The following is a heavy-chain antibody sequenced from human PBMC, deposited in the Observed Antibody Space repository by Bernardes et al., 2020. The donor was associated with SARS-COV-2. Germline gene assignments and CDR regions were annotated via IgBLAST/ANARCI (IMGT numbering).Heavy chain of an antibody. Sequence: SLRLSCAASGFTFSSYSMNWVRQAPGKGLEWVSYISSSSSTIYYADSVKGRFTISRDNAKNSLYLQMNSLRAEDTAVYYCARDWRIAVAGYYYYYGMDVWGQGTTVTVSS. CDR1: GFTFSSYS. CDR2: ISSSSSTI. CDR3: ARDWRIAVAGYYYYYGMDV. J-gene: IGHJ6*02. V-gene: IGHV3-48*01. D-gene: IGHD6-19*01.